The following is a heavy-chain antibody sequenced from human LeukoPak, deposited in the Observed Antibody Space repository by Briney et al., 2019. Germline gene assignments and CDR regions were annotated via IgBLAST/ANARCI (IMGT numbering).Heavy chain of an antibody. CDR1: GFAVSSNY. D-gene: IGHD6-6*01. Sequence: GGSLRLSCAAFGFAVSSNYMSWVRQAPGKGLEWVSVIYSGGSTYYADSVKGRFTISRDNSKNTLYLQMNSLRAEDTAVYYCARLQIAALDYWGQGTLVTVSS. J-gene: IGHJ4*02. CDR2: IYSGGST. V-gene: IGHV3-53*01. CDR3: ARLQIAALDY.